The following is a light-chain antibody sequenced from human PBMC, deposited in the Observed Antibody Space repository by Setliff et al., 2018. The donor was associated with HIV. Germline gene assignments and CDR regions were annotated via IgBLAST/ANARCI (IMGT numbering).Light chain of an antibody. CDR3: SSGTSSSTPYV. J-gene: IGLJ1*01. CDR1: RSDVGGYNY. V-gene: IGLV2-14*03. CDR2: DVS. Sequence: QSVLTQAASVSGSPGQSITMSCTGTRSDVGGYNYVSWYQQHPGKAPKLMIYDVSSRPSGVPDRFSGSKSGNTASLTISGLQAEDEADYYCSSGTSSSTPYVFGTGTKVTVL.